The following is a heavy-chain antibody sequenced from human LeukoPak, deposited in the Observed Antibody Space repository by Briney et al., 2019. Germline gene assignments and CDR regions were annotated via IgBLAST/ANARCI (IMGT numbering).Heavy chain of an antibody. V-gene: IGHV4-38-2*02. J-gene: IGHJ5*02. D-gene: IGHD3-9*01. CDR1: GYSISSGYY. CDR3: ARWQQQYSDSWFDL. Sequence: SETLSLTCTVSGYSISSGYYWGWIRPPPGKGLEGIGSIYHSGSTYYNPSLKSRVTISVDTSKNQFSLKLSSVTAADTAVYYCARWQQQYSDSWFDLWGQGTLVTVSS. CDR2: IYHSGST.